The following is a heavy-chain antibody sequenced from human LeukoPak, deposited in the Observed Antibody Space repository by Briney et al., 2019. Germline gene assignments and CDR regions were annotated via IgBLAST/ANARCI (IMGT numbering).Heavy chain of an antibody. CDR1: GYTFTSYD. J-gene: IGHJ6*03. Sequence: ASVKVSCKASGYTFTSYDINWVRQATGQGLEWMGWMNPNSGNTGYAQKFQGRVTIIRNTSISTAYMELSSLRSEDTAVYYCARGAPDFWSVYYMDVWGKGTTVTVS. D-gene: IGHD3-3*01. CDR3: ARGAPDFWSVYYMDV. V-gene: IGHV1-8*03. CDR2: MNPNSGNT.